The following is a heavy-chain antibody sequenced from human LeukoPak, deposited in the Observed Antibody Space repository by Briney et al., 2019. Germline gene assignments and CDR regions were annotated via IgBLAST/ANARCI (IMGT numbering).Heavy chain of an antibody. CDR1: GFTFSSYG. D-gene: IGHD3-22*01. Sequence: PGGSLRLSCAASGFTFSSYGMNWVRQAPGKGLEWVAVISYDGSNKYYADSVKGRFTISRDNSKNTLYLQMNSLRAEDTAVYYCAQITMIVPPSPPFDYWGQGTLVTVSS. V-gene: IGHV3-30*03. CDR3: AQITMIVPPSPPFDY. J-gene: IGHJ4*02. CDR2: ISYDGSNK.